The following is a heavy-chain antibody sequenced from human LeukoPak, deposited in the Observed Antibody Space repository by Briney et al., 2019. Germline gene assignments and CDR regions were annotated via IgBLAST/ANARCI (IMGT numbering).Heavy chain of an antibody. Sequence: SEPLSLTCTVSGYSISSGYYWGWIRQPPGKGLEWIGSIYHSGSTYYNPSLKSRVTISVDTSKNQFSLKPSSVTAADTAVYYCARAESITIFGVAPGWFDPWGQGTLVTVSS. J-gene: IGHJ5*02. CDR1: GYSISSGYY. CDR3: ARAESITIFGVAPGWFDP. V-gene: IGHV4-38-2*02. D-gene: IGHD3-3*01. CDR2: IYHSGST.